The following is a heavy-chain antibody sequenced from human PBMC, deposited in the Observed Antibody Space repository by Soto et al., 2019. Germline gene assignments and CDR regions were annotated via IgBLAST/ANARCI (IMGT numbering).Heavy chain of an antibody. CDR2: IISNGGST. D-gene: IGHD3-3*01. V-gene: IGHV3-64D*08. Sequence: GGSLRLSCAASGFTFSSYAMHWVRQAPGKGLEYVSAIISNGGSTYYADSVKGRFTISRDNSKNTLYLQMSSLRAEDTAVYYCFTENYDFWSGPPSPFDYWGQGTLVTVSS. J-gene: IGHJ4*02. CDR1: GFTFSSYA. CDR3: FTENYDFWSGPPSPFDY.